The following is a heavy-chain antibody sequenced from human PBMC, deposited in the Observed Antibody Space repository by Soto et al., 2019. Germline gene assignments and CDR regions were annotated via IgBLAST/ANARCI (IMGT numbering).Heavy chain of an antibody. J-gene: IGHJ4*02. CDR1: GFTFRTYA. CDR3: ATEKGGRYCGSTSCLYSFDG. V-gene: IGHV3-23*01. D-gene: IGHD2-2*01. CDR2: ISDSGST. Sequence: EVQLLESGGGVVQPGGSLRLACIASGFTFRTYAMSWVRQAPGKGLEWVSTISDSGSTYYADYVKGRFNTSSDNSKNKMYLEMNSRRAEDTAVYYCATEKGGRYCGSTSCLYSFDGWGQGTLVTVSS.